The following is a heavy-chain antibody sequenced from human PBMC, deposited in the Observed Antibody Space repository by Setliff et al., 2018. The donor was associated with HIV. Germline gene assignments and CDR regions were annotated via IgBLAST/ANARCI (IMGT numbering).Heavy chain of an antibody. CDR3: TTGGPSNSIGDYYHYGLDV. Sequence: SCAASGFTFSNAWMSWVRQAPEKGLEWVGRIKSKTDGGTTDYAAPVKGRFTISRDDSMNSLYLQMNSLETEDTAIYYCTTGGPSNSIGDYYHYGLDVWGQGTAVTVSS. D-gene: IGHD4-4*01. CDR1: GFTFSNAW. J-gene: IGHJ6*02. CDR2: IKSKTDGGTT. V-gene: IGHV3-15*01.